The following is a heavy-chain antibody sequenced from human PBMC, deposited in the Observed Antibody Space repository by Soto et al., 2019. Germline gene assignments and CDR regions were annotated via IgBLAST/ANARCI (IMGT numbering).Heavy chain of an antibody. Sequence: GGSLRLSCAASGFTFSSYAMSWVRQAPGKGLEWVSAISGSGGSTYYADSVKGRFTISRDNSKNTLYLQMNSLRAEDTAVYYCAKRPTRYYDSSGYGAWGQGTLVTVSS. CDR3: AKRPTRYYDSSGYGA. J-gene: IGHJ5*02. CDR2: ISGSGGST. CDR1: GFTFSSYA. V-gene: IGHV3-23*01. D-gene: IGHD3-22*01.